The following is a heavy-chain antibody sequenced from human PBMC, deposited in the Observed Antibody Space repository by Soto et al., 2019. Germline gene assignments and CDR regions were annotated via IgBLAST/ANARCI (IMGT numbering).Heavy chain of an antibody. J-gene: IGHJ4*02. Sequence: QVHLVQSGPEVKKPGASVRVSCKTSGYTYPRYAISWVRQAPGQGLEWMGWISTYNHDTNYAQKFQGRLSVATDTSTSTAYMELRSLTSDDTAMYYCARDPSNTSGKNVYFDFWGQGSLVIVSS. CDR1: GYTYPRYA. D-gene: IGHD3-22*01. CDR3: ARDPSNTSGKNVYFDF. CDR2: ISTYNHDT. V-gene: IGHV1-18*01.